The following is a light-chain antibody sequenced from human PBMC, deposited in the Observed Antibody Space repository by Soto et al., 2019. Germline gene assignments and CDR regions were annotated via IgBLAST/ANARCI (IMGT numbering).Light chain of an antibody. V-gene: IGLV2-8*01. CDR3: SAYAGSSTWV. CDR2: EVY. CDR1: SSDVGGYNY. Sequence: QSAPTQPPSASGSSGQSVTFSCTGTSSDVGGYNYVSWYQQYPGKAPKLMIYEVYKRHSGVPDRFSGSKSSNTASLTVSGLQPEDEADYYCSAYAGSSTWVFGGGTKLTVL. J-gene: IGLJ2*01.